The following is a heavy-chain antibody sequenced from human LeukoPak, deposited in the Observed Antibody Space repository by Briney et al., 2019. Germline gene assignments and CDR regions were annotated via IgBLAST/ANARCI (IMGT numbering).Heavy chain of an antibody. CDR3: AKRATAGGFDS. J-gene: IGHJ4*02. Sequence: GGSLRLSCEATGFSFSSYAMSWVRQAPGEGLEWVSASSGSGDGGDYADAVKGRFTISRDNSKSTLYLQMTSLRVDDTAVYYCAKRATAGGFDSWGQGTLVTVSS. CDR2: SSGSGDGG. V-gene: IGHV3-23*01. D-gene: IGHD6-13*01. CDR1: GFSFSSYA.